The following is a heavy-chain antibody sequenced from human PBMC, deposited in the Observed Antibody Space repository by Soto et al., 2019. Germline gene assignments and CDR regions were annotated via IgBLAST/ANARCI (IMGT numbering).Heavy chain of an antibody. CDR2: INPSSGGT. Sequence: QVQLVQSGAEVKKPGASVKVSCKASGYTFTGYYMHWVRQAPGQGLEWMGWINPSSGGTNYAQKFQGLVTMTRDTSISTAYMELSRLRSDDTAVYYCARGAAAGNLYYSYGMDVWGQGTTVTVSS. CDR1: GYTFTGYY. D-gene: IGHD6-13*01. J-gene: IGHJ6*02. CDR3: ARGAAAGNLYYSYGMDV. V-gene: IGHV1-2*04.